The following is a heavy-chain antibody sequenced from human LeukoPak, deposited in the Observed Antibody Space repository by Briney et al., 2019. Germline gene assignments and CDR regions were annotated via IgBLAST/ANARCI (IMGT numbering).Heavy chain of an antibody. CDR3: ATGSEYSGSWYYFDN. J-gene: IGHJ4*02. Sequence: GGSLRLSCAASGFTFSTYAMSWVRQAPGKGLEWVSGISSGSGTTYYADSVKGRFTTSRDNSKNTLYLQMNSLRAEDTAVYYCATGSEYSGSWYYFDNWGQGTLVTVSS. CDR1: GFTFSTYA. D-gene: IGHD6-13*01. V-gene: IGHV3-23*01. CDR2: ISSGSGTT.